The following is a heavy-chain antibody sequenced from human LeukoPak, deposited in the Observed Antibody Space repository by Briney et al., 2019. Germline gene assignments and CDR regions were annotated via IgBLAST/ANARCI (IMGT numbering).Heavy chain of an antibody. Sequence: GGSLRLSCAASGFTVSSTYMSWVRQAPGKGLEWVSVIYSGGTTYYADSVKGRFTISRDNSKNTLYLQMNSLRTEDTAVYYCARDLYDYGSYWGQGTLVTVSS. J-gene: IGHJ4*02. CDR3: ARDLYDYGSY. CDR2: IYSGGTT. CDR1: GFTVSSTY. D-gene: IGHD4/OR15-4a*01. V-gene: IGHV3-66*01.